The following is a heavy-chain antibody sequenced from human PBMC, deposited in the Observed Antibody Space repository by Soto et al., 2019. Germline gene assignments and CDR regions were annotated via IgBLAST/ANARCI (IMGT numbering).Heavy chain of an antibody. CDR1: GFTFSSYW. CDR3: ARVRRSSPPPRLAENMFLVGPYYYYGMDV. CDR2: IKQDGSEK. J-gene: IGHJ6*02. V-gene: IGHV3-7*01. Sequence: EVQLVESGGGLVQPGGSLRLSCAASGFTFSSYWMSWVRQAPGKGLEWVANIKQDGSEKYYVDSVKGRFTISRDNAKNSLYLQMNSLRAEDTAVYYCARVRRSSPPPRLAENMFLVGPYYYYGMDVWGQGTTVTVSS. D-gene: IGHD2-2*01.